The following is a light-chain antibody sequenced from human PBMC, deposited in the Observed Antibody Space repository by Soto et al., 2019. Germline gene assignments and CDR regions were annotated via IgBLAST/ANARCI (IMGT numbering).Light chain of an antibody. CDR3: QQYKEWPPET. Sequence: EIVLTQSPAPLSVFPGERATLSCGASQTVGINLAWYQKKLGQAPRLLIYGASTRATGIPARFSGGGSGTEFTLTINSLQSEDVAVYYCQQYKEWPPETFGQGTKVDIK. J-gene: IGKJ1*01. CDR2: GAS. V-gene: IGKV3-15*01. CDR1: QTVGIN.